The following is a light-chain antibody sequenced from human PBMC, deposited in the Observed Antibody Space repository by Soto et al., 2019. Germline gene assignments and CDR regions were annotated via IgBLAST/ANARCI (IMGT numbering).Light chain of an antibody. CDR1: QSVARSF. CDR3: HQYGSSPQA. Sequence: EIVLTQSPGTLSLSPGERVTLSCRASQSVARSFLALYQQKRGQAPRLLIYGASSRATGIPDRFSGSGSGSDFTLTISRLEPEDFAVYYCHQYGSSPQAFGPGTKVDIK. V-gene: IGKV3-20*01. CDR2: GAS. J-gene: IGKJ3*01.